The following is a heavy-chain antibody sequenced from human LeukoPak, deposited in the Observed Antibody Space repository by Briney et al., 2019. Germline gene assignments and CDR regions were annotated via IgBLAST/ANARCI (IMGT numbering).Heavy chain of an antibody. V-gene: IGHV3-21*01. CDR2: ISSSSSYI. CDR3: ARDIVVVPAAIFRFDP. D-gene: IGHD2-2*02. CDR1: GFTFSSYS. Sequence: TGGSLRLSCAASGFTFSSYSMNWVRQAPGKGLEWVSSISSSSSYIYYADSVKGRFTISRDNAKNSLYLQMNSLRAEDTAVYYCARDIVVVPAAIFRFDPWGQGTLVTVSS. J-gene: IGHJ5*02.